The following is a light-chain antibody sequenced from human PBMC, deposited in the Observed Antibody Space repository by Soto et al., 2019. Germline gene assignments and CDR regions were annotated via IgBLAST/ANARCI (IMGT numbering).Light chain of an antibody. CDR2: EVN. Sequence: QSALTQPPSASGSPGQSVTISCTGTSSDVGGYNYVSWYQQHPGKVPKLMVYEVNKRPSRVPDRFSGSKSGNTASLPVAGHQAEDKTDYYSTSYAGANNDFGTGTKRIVL. J-gene: IGLJ1*01. CDR3: TSYAGANND. V-gene: IGLV2-8*01. CDR1: SSDVGGYNY.